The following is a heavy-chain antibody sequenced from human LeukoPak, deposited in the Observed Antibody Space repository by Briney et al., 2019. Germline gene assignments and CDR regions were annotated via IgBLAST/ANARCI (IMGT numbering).Heavy chain of an antibody. CDR3: TTGAKQGVIAQSLDY. CDR2: IKGKIAGGTT. Sequence: GGSLRLSCEASCCTFSNAWMSWVRQAPGKGLKWVGRIKGKIAGGTTDYAAPVKGRFTISRDDSKNTLYLQMNNLKTEDTAVYYCTTGAKQGVIAQSLDYGGQGTLVTVSS. V-gene: IGHV3-15*01. J-gene: IGHJ4*02. CDR1: CCTFSNAW. D-gene: IGHD3-10*01.